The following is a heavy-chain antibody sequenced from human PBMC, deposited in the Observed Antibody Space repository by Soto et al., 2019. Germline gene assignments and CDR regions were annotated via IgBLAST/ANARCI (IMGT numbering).Heavy chain of an antibody. V-gene: IGHV5-10-1*03. CDR2: IDPRDSYT. CDR1: GYSFTDFW. CDR3: ARRGSSGLFTLMPFDI. D-gene: IGHD6-19*01. J-gene: IGHJ3*02. Sequence: EVQLVQSGAEVKKPGESLRISCKGSGYSFTDFWINWVRQMPGKGLEWMGRIDPRDSYTNFSPSFQGHVTISVDKSITTAYPHWSSLKASDTAMYYCARRGSSGLFTLMPFDIWGQGTMVTVSS.